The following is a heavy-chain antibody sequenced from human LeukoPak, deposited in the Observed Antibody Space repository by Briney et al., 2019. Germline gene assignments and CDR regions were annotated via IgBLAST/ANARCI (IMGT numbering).Heavy chain of an antibody. D-gene: IGHD3-22*01. CDR2: IRSNSDGGTI. CDR1: GFTFSSYG. CDR3: ATDFYDST. J-gene: IGHJ5*02. Sequence: GGSLRLSCAASGFTFSSYGMHWVRQAPGKGLEWVGRIRSNSDGGTIDYAAPVKGRFTLSRDDSKTTLNLQMNSLQTEDTAVYYCATDFYDSTWGQGTLVTVSS. V-gene: IGHV3-15*07.